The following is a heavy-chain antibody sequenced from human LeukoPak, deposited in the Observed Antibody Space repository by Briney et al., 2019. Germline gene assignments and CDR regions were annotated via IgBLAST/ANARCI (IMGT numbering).Heavy chain of an antibody. Sequence: ASVKVSCKASGYTFTSYGISWVRQAPGQGLEWMGWTSAYNGNTNYAQKLQGRVTMTTDTSTSTAYMELRSLRSDDTAVYYCARGHYDILTGNNWFDPWGQGTLVTVSS. J-gene: IGHJ5*02. CDR1: GYTFTSYG. V-gene: IGHV1-18*01. CDR2: TSAYNGNT. CDR3: ARGHYDILTGNNWFDP. D-gene: IGHD3-9*01.